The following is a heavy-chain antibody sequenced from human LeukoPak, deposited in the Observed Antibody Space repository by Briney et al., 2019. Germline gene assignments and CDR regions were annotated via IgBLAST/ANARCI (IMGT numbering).Heavy chain of an antibody. V-gene: IGHV4-30-2*01. CDR2: IYHSGST. Sequence: SETLSLTCAVSGGSISSGGYSWRWLRQPPGKGLEWIGYIYHSGSTYYNPSLKSRVTISVDRSKNQFSLKLSSVTAADTAVYYCARGPDMVRGVIIPYYFDYWGQGTLVTVSA. J-gene: IGHJ4*02. CDR1: GGSISSGGYS. D-gene: IGHD3-10*01. CDR3: ARGPDMVRGVIIPYYFDY.